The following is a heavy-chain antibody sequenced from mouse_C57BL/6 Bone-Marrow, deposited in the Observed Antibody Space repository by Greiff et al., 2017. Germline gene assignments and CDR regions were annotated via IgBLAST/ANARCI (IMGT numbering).Heavy chain of an antibody. D-gene: IGHD2-3*01. V-gene: IGHV5-4*01. CDR2: ISDGGSYT. CDR3: ARGWGYYENYFDY. J-gene: IGHJ2*01. Sequence: EVQRVESGGGFVKPGGSLKLSCAASGFTFSSYAMYWVRQTPEKRLEWVATISDGGSYTYYPDNVKGRFTISRDNAKNNLYLQMGHLKSEDTTMYYCARGWGYYENYFDYWGQGTTLTVSS. CDR1: GFTFSSYA.